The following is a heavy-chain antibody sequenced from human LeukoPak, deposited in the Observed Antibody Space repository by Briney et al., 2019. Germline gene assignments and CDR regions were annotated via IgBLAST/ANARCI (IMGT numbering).Heavy chain of an antibody. D-gene: IGHD2-8*02. V-gene: IGHV3-66*01. J-gene: IGHJ6*02. CDR2: IYSGGST. CDR3: ARAGPYYYYGMDV. CDR1: GFTVSSNY. Sequence: PGVSLRLSCAASGFTVSSNYMSWVRQAPGKGVEWVSVIYSGGSTYYADSVKGRFTISRDNSKNTLYLQMNSLRAQDTAVYYCARAGPYYYYGMDVWGQGTTVTVSS.